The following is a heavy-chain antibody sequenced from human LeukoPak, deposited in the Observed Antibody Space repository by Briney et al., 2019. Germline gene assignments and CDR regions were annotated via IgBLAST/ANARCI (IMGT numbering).Heavy chain of an antibody. Sequence: SETLSLTCTVSGDSISSYYWSWIRQPPGKGLEWIAYFYYSGSTTYNPSLKSRVTMSVDTSKNQFSLKLNSVTAADTAVYYCARDGGYSSHDYWGQGTLVSVSS. V-gene: IGHV4-59*01. CDR2: FYYSGST. CDR3: ARDGGYSSHDY. J-gene: IGHJ4*02. CDR1: GDSISSYY. D-gene: IGHD6-19*01.